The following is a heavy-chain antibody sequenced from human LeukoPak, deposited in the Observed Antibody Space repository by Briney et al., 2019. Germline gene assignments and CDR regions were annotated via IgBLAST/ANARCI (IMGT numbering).Heavy chain of an antibody. V-gene: IGHV3-21*01. CDR2: ISSSSSYI. J-gene: IGHJ4*02. Sequence: GGSLRLSCAASGFTFSSYSMNWVRQAPGKGLEWVSSISSSSSYIYYADSVKGRFTISRDNAKNSLYLQMNSLRAEDTAVYYCARDAGSSWFTYYFDYWGQGTLVTVSS. D-gene: IGHD6-13*01. CDR3: ARDAGSSWFTYYFDY. CDR1: GFTFSSYS.